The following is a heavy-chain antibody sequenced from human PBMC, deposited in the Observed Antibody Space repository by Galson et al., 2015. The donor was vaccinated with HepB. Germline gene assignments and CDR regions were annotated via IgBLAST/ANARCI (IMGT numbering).Heavy chain of an antibody. D-gene: IGHD3-10*01. J-gene: IGHJ4*02. CDR2: IDWDDDK. CDR3: ARTDGSGSYYSTYYFDY. Sequence: PALVKPTQTLTLTCTFSGFSLSTSGMCVSWIRQPPGKALEWLARIDWDDDKYYSTSLKTRLTISKDTSKNQVVLTMTNMDPVDTATYYCARTDGSGSYYSTYYFDYWGQGTLVTVSS. V-gene: IGHV2-70*11. CDR1: GFSLSTSGMC.